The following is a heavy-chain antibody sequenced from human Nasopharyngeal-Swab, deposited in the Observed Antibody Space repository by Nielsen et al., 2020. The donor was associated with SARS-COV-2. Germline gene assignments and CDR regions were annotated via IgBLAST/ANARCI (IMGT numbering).Heavy chain of an antibody. J-gene: IGHJ6*02. V-gene: IGHV3-30*03. CDR2: ISYDGSNK. CDR3: AIGLVPYYYYGMDV. D-gene: IGHD3/OR15-3a*01. Sequence: RQSPGKGLEWVAVISYDGSNKYYADSVKGRFTISRDNSKNTLYLQMNSLRAEDTAVYYCAIGLVPYYYYGMDVWGQGTTVTVSS.